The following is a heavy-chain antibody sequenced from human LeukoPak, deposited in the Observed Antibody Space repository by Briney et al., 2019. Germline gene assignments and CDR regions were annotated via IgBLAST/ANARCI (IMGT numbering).Heavy chain of an antibody. CDR1: GYSISSGYY. CDR2: IYPSGTT. V-gene: IGHV4-38-2*02. D-gene: IGHD1-1*01. J-gene: IGHJ4*02. Sequence: SETLSLTCTVSGYSISSGYYWGWMRQPPGKGLEWIGNIYPSGTTYYNPSLKTRVTISVDTSKNQFSLKLSSVTAADTAVYYCARDWNRYAYWGQGTLVTVSS. CDR3: ARDWNRYAY.